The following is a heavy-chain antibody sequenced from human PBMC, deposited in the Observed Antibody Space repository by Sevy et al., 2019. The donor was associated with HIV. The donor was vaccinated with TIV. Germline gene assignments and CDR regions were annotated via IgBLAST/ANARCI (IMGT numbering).Heavy chain of an antibody. D-gene: IGHD6-13*01. CDR2: IRYDGSNK. CDR3: ARTGIAAAGFYYGMDV. Sequence: GGSLRLSCAASGFTFSSYGMHWVRQAPGKGLQSVAFIRYDGSNKYYADSVKGRFTISRDNSKNTLYLQMNSLRAEDTAVYYCARTGIAAAGFYYGMDVWGQGTTVTVSS. J-gene: IGHJ6*02. CDR1: GFTFSSYG. V-gene: IGHV3-30*02.